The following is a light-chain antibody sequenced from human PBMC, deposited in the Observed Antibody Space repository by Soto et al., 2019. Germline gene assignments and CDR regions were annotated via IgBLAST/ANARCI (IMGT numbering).Light chain of an antibody. Sequence: QSVLTQPPSVSGAPGQRVTISCTGSGSNIGAGYDVHWYQHRPGTAPKLLVFGDSHRPSGVPDRFSGSKSGTSASLAITGLQAEDEGDYYCHVWHTSPDHVVLGGGTQLTVL. CDR3: HVWHTSPDHVV. CDR2: GDS. J-gene: IGLJ2*01. CDR1: GSNIGAGYD. V-gene: IGLV1-40*01.